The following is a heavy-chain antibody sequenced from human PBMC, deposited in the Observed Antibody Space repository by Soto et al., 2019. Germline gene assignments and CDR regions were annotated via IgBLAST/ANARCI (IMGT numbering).Heavy chain of an antibody. V-gene: IGHV4-31*03. J-gene: IGHJ3*02. CDR3: ARVGYYYDSNGYRVDAFDI. D-gene: IGHD3-22*01. Sequence: SETLSLTCTVSGGPIRSGGYYWSWIRQRPGKGLEWIGYIYNSGNTYYNPSLKSRLTISVDTSKNQFSLKLSSVTAADTAVYYCARVGYYYDSNGYRVDAFDIWGQGTMVT. CDR2: IYNSGNT. CDR1: GGPIRSGGYY.